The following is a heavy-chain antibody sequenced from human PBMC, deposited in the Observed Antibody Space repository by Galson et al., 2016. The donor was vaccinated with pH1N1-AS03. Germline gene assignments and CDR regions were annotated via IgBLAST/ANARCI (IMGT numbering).Heavy chain of an antibody. Sequence: SLRLSCAASGFTFSSYAMSWVRQVPGKGLEWVSVISGSGTSTFYADSVKGRLTIPRDNSKHTLILQMDSLRADDTAVYYCAKSGSSSRYGRSDYWGQGTLVTVSS. V-gene: IGHV3-23*01. CDR3: AKSGSSSRYGRSDY. CDR2: ISGSGTST. J-gene: IGHJ4*02. CDR1: GFTFSSYA. D-gene: IGHD6-13*01.